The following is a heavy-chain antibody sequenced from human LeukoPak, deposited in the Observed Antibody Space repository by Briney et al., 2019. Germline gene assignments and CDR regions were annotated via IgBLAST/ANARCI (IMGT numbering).Heavy chain of an antibody. CDR1: EFTFSTFA. D-gene: IGHD2-8*02. Sequence: GGSLRLSCAASEFTFSTFAMIWVRQPPGKGLEWVSSIFPSGGEIHYADSVRGRFTISRDNSKSTLSLQMNSLRAEDTAIYYCATYRQVLLPFESWGQGTLVTVSS. V-gene: IGHV3-23*01. CDR2: IFPSGGEI. CDR3: ATYRQVLLPFES. J-gene: IGHJ4*02.